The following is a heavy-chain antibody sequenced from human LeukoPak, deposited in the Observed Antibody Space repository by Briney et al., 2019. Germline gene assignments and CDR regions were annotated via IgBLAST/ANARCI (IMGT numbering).Heavy chain of an antibody. CDR1: GGSFSGYY. D-gene: IGHD6-6*01. V-gene: IGHV4-34*01. J-gene: IGHJ4*02. CDR2: INHSGST. Sequence: SETLSLTCAVYGGSFSGYYWSWIRQPPGKGLEWIGEINHSGSTNYNPSLESRVTISVDTSKNQFSLKLSSVTAADTAVYYCARGQGIAARRGWDYWGQGTLVTVSS. CDR3: ARGQGIAARRGWDY.